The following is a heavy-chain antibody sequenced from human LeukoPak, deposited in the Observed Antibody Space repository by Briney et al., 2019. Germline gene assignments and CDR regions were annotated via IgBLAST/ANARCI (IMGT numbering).Heavy chain of an antibody. CDR1: GGSISSYY. CDR2: IYYSGSA. CDR3: ARGPHYYDSSGYNGFDP. J-gene: IGHJ5*02. V-gene: IGHV4-59*06. Sequence: SETLSLTCTVSGGSISSYYWSWIRQPPGKGLEWIGYIYYSGSAYYNPSLKSRVTVSVDTSKNQFSLKLSSVTAADTAVYYCARGPHYYDSSGYNGFDPWGQGTLVTVSS. D-gene: IGHD3-22*01.